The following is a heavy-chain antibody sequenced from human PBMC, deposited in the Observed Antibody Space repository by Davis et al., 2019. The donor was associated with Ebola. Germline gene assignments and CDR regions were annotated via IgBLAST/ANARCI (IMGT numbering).Heavy chain of an antibody. CDR1: GFTFSNYG. CDR3: ARGSGWYTDYYFDS. CDR2: IRYDGSNK. J-gene: IGHJ4*02. Sequence: GESLQISCATSGFTFSNYGMHWVRQAPGKGLEWVAFIRYDGSNKYYADSVKGRFTISRDNSKNTLFLQMNSLRPEDTAVYFCARGSGWYTDYYFDSWGQGTLVTVSS. D-gene: IGHD6-19*01. V-gene: IGHV3-30*02.